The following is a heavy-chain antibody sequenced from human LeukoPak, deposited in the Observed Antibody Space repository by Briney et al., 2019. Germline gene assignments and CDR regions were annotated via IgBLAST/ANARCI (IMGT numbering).Heavy chain of an antibody. V-gene: IGHV4-61*02. CDR1: GGSISSGSYY. J-gene: IGHJ3*02. CDR3: ARDGLLHDAFDI. D-gene: IGHD2-15*01. CDR2: IYTSGST. Sequence: SETLSLTCTVSGGSISSGSYYWSWIRQPAGKGLEWIGRIYTSGSTNYNPSLKSRVTMSVDTSKNQFSLKLSSVTAADTAVYYCARDGLLHDAFDIWGQGTMVTVSS.